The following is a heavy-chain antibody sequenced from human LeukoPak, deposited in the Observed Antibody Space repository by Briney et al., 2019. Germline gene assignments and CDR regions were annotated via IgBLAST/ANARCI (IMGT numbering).Heavy chain of an antibody. CDR2: INPNSGGT. V-gene: IGHV1-2*02. CDR3: ARDHSNDFWSGSGPLYYMDA. J-gene: IGHJ6*03. Sequence: GASVKVSCKASGYTFTGYYMHWVRQAPGQGLEWMGWINPNSGGTNYAQKFQGRVTMTRDTSISTAYMELSRLRSDDTAVYYCARDHSNDFWSGSGPLYYMDAWGKGTTVTVSS. D-gene: IGHD3-3*01. CDR1: GYTFTGYY.